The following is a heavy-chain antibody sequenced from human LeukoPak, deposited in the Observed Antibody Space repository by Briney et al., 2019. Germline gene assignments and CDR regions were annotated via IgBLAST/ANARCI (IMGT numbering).Heavy chain of an antibody. CDR2: INSDGSST. D-gene: IGHD3-10*01. J-gene: IGHJ4*02. CDR3: TRALGSAADF. Sequence: PGGSLRLSCAASGFTFSSSSMHWVRQPPGKGLVWVSLINSDGSSTVYAASVKGRFTISRDNAKNTLYLHMNSLRAEDMAIYYCTRALGSAADFWGQGTLVTVSS. V-gene: IGHV3-74*01. CDR1: GFTFSSSS.